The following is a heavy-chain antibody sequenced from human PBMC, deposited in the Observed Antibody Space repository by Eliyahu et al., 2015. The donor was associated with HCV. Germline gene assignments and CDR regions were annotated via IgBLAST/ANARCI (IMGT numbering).Heavy chain of an antibody. Sequence: EVQLVXSGGGLVXPGGSLRLYCTASGFXXXXYWXGWVRQAPGKGLEWVANIQGDGSRKYYVDSVNGRFTLSRDNGKNSVYLQMNRLRADDTAVYYCARRGITVAGATGWGWGLDVWGQGTTVTVSS. J-gene: IGHJ6*02. V-gene: IGHV3-7*03. CDR1: GFXXXXYW. CDR3: ARRGITVAGATGWGWGLDV. CDR2: IQGDGSRK. D-gene: IGHD6-19*01.